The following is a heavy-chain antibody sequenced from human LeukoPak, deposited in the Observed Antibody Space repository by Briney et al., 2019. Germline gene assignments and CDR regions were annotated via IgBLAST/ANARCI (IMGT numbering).Heavy chain of an antibody. J-gene: IGHJ4*02. CDR2: ISGSGGST. V-gene: IGHV3-23*01. CDR1: GFTFSSYA. CDR3: ARGAPKYYDILTGYYGFPSGLIVY. Sequence: GGSLRLSCAASGFTFSSYAMSWVRQAPGKGLEWVSAISGSGGSTYYADSVKGRFTISRDNSKNTLYLQMNSLRAEDTAVYYCARGAPKYYDILTGYYGFPSGLIVYWGQGTLVTVSS. D-gene: IGHD3-9*01.